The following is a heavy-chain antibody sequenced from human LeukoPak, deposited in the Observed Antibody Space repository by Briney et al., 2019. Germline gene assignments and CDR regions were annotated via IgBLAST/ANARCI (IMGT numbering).Heavy chain of an antibody. J-gene: IGHJ5*02. Sequence: PSETLSLTCAVYGDSFKNYYWTWIRQSPEKGLEWIGEINHCGLTSYNPSLESRLTLLVDTSKNQFSLNLRSVTAADTAVYFCARARAFVWGSYRYIPYYFDPWGQGTLVTVSS. D-gene: IGHD3-16*02. CDR1: GDSFKNYY. CDR2: INHCGLT. CDR3: ARARAFVWGSYRYIPYYFDP. V-gene: IGHV4-34*01.